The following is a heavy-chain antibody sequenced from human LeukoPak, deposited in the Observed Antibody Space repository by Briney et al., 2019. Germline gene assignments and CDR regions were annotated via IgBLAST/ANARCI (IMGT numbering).Heavy chain of an antibody. CDR3: ARVLPKGDGMDV. CDR2: INPNSGGT. CDR1: GYTFTGYF. V-gene: IGHV1-2*04. J-gene: IGHJ6*02. Sequence: ASVKVSCKASGYTFTGYFMHWVRQAPGQGLEWMGWINPNSGGTNYAQKFQGWVTMTRDTSISTAYMELSRLRSDDTAVYYCARVLPKGDGMDVWGQGTTVTVSS.